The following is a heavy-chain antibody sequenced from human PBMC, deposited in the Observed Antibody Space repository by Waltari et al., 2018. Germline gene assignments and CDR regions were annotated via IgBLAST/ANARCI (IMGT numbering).Heavy chain of an antibody. J-gene: IGHJ4*02. CDR3: ASAGGTLRQNY. CDR2: IYYSGST. CDR1: GGPISSYY. D-gene: IGHD3-3*01. V-gene: IGHV4-59*01. Sequence: QVQLQESGPGLVKPSETLSLTCTVSGGPISSYYWNWIRQPPGKGLEWIGYIYYSGSTNYNPSLKSRVTISVDTSKNQFSLKLSSVTVADTAVYYCASAGGTLRQNYWGQGTLVTVSS.